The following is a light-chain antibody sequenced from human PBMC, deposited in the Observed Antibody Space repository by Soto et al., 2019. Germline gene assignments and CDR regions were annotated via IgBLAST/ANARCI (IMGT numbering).Light chain of an antibody. CDR2: GAS. CDR3: QQYNNWPLT. J-gene: IGKJ1*01. CDR1: QSVSSN. Sequence: EIVMTQSPATLSVSPGERATLSCRASQSVSSNLAWYQQKPGQAPRLLIYGASTRATGIPARFSGSGSGTEFTLTISSLQSEDFADYYCQQYNNWPLTFGQETKVEIK. V-gene: IGKV3-15*01.